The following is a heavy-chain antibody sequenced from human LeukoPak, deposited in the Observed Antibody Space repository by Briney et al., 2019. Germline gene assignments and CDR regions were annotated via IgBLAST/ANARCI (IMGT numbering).Heavy chain of an antibody. CDR2: ISSSGSTI. J-gene: IGHJ4*02. CDR3: ETYRQLLLPFES. D-gene: IGHD5-24*01. Sequence: NPGGSLRLSCAASGFTSSDYYMSWIRKPPGKGLEWVSYISSSGSTIYYADSVKSRFTTSRDNAKNSQFLLMNSLRADATTVYYCETYRQLLLPFESWGQGTLVTVSS. CDR1: GFTSSDYY. V-gene: IGHV3-11*01.